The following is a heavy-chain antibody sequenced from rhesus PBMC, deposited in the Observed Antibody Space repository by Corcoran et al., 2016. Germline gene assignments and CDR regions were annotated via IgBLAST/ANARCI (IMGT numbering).Heavy chain of an antibody. J-gene: IGHJ4*01. Sequence: QVQLQESGPGLVKPSATLSLTCAVSGCSFSSYCWSWIRLPPGKGLGGIGEINGKSGGTTYNPSLKRLGTIAKDAAKNQFDRKLSSWTASDTAVYYCARGVADWGDYHDWGQGVLVTVSS. CDR3: ARGVADWGDYHD. D-gene: IGHD3-34*01. V-gene: IGHV4-80*01. CDR1: GCSFSSYC. CDR2: INGKSGGT.